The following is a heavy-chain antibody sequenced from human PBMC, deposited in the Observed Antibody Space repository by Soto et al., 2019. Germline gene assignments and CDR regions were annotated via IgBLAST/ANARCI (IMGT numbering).Heavy chain of an antibody. Sequence: SETLSLTCTVSGGSISSGDYYWSWIRQPPGKGLEWIGYIYYSGSTYYNPSLKSRVTISVDTSENQFSLKLSSVTAADTAVYYCARRESYYDILTGYSINWFDPWGQGTLVTVSS. V-gene: IGHV4-30-4*01. CDR3: ARRESYYDILTGYSINWFDP. CDR1: GGSISSGDYY. CDR2: IYYSGST. D-gene: IGHD3-9*01. J-gene: IGHJ5*02.